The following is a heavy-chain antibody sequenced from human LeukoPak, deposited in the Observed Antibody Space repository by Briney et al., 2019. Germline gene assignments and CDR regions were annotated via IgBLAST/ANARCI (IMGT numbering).Heavy chain of an antibody. Sequence: GGSLRLSCAASGFTFSSYGMHWVRQAPGKGLEWVAVISYDGSNKYYADSVKGRFTISRDNSKNTLYLQMNSLRAEDTAVYYCAKDMRYCSGGSCPPTHLDYWGQGTLVTVSS. D-gene: IGHD2-15*01. J-gene: IGHJ4*02. CDR2: ISYDGSNK. V-gene: IGHV3-30*18. CDR3: AKDMRYCSGGSCPPTHLDY. CDR1: GFTFSSYG.